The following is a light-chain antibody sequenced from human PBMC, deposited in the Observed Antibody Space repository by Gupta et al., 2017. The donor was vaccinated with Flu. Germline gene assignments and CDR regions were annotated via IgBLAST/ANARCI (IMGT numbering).Light chain of an antibody. CDR3: QQYYSTPYR. V-gene: IGKV4-1*01. J-gene: IGKJ2*03. CDR1: QSVVYSSNNKNY. Sequence: DIVLSQSPDSLPVSRGERATIDCKSSQSVVYSSNNKNYLAWYQQKPGQPPKLLICWASTRESGVPDRFSGSGSGTDFTLTISSLQAEDGAVYYCQQYYSTPYRLGQGTKLEIK. CDR2: WAS.